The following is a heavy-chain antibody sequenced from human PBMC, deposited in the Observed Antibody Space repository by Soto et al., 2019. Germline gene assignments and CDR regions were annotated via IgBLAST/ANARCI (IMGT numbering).Heavy chain of an antibody. D-gene: IGHD6-13*01. CDR2: ISAYNGNT. CDR1: GYTFTSYC. V-gene: IGHV1-18*01. Sequence: ASVKVSCKASGYTFTSYCISWVLQAPGQGLEWMGWISAYNGNTNYAQKLQGRVTMTTDTSTSTAYMELRSLRSDDTAVYYCARDDSSSWYYWFDPWGQGTLVTVSS. J-gene: IGHJ5*02. CDR3: ARDDSSSWYYWFDP.